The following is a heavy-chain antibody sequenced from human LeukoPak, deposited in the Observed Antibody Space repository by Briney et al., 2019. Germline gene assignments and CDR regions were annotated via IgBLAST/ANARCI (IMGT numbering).Heavy chain of an antibody. CDR3: ARASSSWYDPPYNSTFDY. D-gene: IGHD6-13*01. V-gene: IGHV1-18*04. CDR1: GYTFTGYY. Sequence: ASVKVSCKASGYTFTGYYMHWVRQAPGQGLEWMGWISAYNGNTNYAQKLQGRVTMTTDTSTSTAYMELRSLRSDDTAVYYCARASSSWYDPPYNSTFDYWGQGTLVTVSS. CDR2: ISAYNGNT. J-gene: IGHJ4*02.